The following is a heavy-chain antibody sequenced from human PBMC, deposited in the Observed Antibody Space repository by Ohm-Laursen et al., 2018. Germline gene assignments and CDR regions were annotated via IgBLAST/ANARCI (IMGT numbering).Heavy chain of an antibody. CDR1: RFTFSSYW. CDR3: ARDKAAPLH. CDR2: INQDGSEK. V-gene: IGHV3-7*01. D-gene: IGHD6-6*01. J-gene: IGHJ4*02. Sequence: SLRLSCAASRFTFSSYWMTWVRQAPGKGLEWVANINQDGSEKNYVDSVKGRFTISRDNAKNSLYLQMNSLRAGDTAVYYCARDKAAPLHWGQGTLVTVSS.